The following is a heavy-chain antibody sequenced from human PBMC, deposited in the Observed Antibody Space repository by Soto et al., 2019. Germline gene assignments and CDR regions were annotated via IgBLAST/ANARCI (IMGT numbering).Heavy chain of an antibody. CDR3: ARDLRYGSSTSCWVDGMDV. D-gene: IGHD2-2*01. CDR2: LYNRGST. CDR1: GGSISSNY. V-gene: IGHV4-59*01. Sequence: PSDPLYLTCTVSGGSISSNYLTWIRQPPGKGLEWIGYLYNRGSTNYNPSLKSRVTISVDTSKNQFSLKLSSGTAADTAVYYCARDLRYGSSTSCWVDGMDVWGQGTTVTVSS. J-gene: IGHJ6*02.